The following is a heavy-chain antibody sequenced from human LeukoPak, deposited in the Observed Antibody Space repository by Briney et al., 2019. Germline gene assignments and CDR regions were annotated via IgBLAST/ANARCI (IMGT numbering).Heavy chain of an antibody. CDR3: ARDNSVEDTAWWLDH. J-gene: IGHJ5*02. CDR1: GYTFTSYY. D-gene: IGHD4-23*01. CDR2: INPRGGST. Sequence: ASVKVSGKPSGYTFTSYYMHWGRRAPGQGLECMGIINPRGGSTSSAQKLHVRCTMTRYISTITDSMELSGVRSEDTAVYYCARDNSVEDTAWWLDHWGQGPLVTVS. V-gene: IGHV1-46*04.